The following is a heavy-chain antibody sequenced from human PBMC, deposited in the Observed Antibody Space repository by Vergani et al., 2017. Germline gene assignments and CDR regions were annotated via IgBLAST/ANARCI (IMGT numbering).Heavy chain of an antibody. Sequence: VQLLESGGGLVQPGRSLRLSCAASGFTFSSYAMHWVRQAPGKGLEWVAVISYDGSNKYYADSVKGRFTISRDNSKNTLYLQMNSLRAEDTAVYYCARDSLPGQLVPSVRWFDPWGQGTLVTVSS. CDR2: ISYDGSNK. D-gene: IGHD6-13*01. J-gene: IGHJ5*02. CDR1: GFTFSSYA. CDR3: ARDSLPGQLVPSVRWFDP. V-gene: IGHV3-30*04.